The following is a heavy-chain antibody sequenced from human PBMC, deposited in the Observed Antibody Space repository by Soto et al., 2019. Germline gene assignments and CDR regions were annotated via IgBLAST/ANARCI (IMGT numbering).Heavy chain of an antibody. CDR3: ARGYYDSGHGYDL. J-gene: IGHJ5*02. V-gene: IGHV5-51*01. CDR1: GHIFSNYW. Sequence: EEQLEQSGAEVKKPGESLKISCKGPGHIFSNYWIGWVRQTPGKGLEWMGLIYTGDSETKYSPSFHGRVTFSADKSINTVYLQWRTLKTSDTGMYYCARGYYDSGHGYDLWGQGTLVTVSS. D-gene: IGHD3-10*01. CDR2: IYTGDSET.